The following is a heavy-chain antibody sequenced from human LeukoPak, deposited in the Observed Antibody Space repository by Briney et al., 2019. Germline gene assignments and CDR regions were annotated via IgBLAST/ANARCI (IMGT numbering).Heavy chain of an antibody. D-gene: IGHD6-13*01. CDR3: AIIPRAAAGPSARSPFHY. Sequence: GGSLRLSCAASGFTFSSYWMSWVRQAPGKGLEWVANIKQDGSEKYYVDSVKGRFTISRDNAKNSLYLQMNSLRAEDTAVYYCAIIPRAAAGPSARSPFHYWGQGTLVTVSS. J-gene: IGHJ4*02. V-gene: IGHV3-7*01. CDR1: GFTFSSYW. CDR2: IKQDGSEK.